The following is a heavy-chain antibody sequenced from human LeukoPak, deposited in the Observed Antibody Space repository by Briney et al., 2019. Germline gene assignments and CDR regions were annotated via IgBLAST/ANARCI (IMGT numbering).Heavy chain of an antibody. CDR3: ARDGRDGYNFDY. CDR2: INPNSGGT. J-gene: IGHJ4*02. CDR1: GYTFTSYY. D-gene: IGHD5-24*01. V-gene: IGHV1-2*06. Sequence: ASVKVSCKASGYTFTSYYMHWVRQAPGQGLEWMGRINPNSGGTNYAQKFQGRVTMTRDTSISTAYMELSRLRSDDTAVYYCARDGRDGYNFDYWGQGTLVTVSS.